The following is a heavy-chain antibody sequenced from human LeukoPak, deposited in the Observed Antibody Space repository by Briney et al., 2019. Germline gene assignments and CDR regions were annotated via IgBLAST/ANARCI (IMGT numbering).Heavy chain of an antibody. CDR2: IYYSGST. CDR1: GDSISRYY. J-gene: IGHJ5*02. CDR3: ARAVKCYYDSSGYPKWFDP. V-gene: IGHV4-59*01. D-gene: IGHD3-22*01. Sequence: SETLSLTCTVSGDSISRYYWSWIRQPPGKGLEWVGDIYYSGSTNYNPSLKSRVTISVDTSKNQISLKLSSVAAADPAGYYCARAVKCYYDSSGYPKWFDPWGQGTLVNVSS.